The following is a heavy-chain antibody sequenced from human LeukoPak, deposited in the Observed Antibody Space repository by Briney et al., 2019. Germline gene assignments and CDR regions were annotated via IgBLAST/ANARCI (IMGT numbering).Heavy chain of an antibody. CDR2: IYHSGST. V-gene: IGHV4-30-2*01. CDR3: ARTYVLLWFGEFPNWFDP. CDR1: GGSISSGGYS. Sequence: KPSETLSLTCAVSGGSISSGGYSWSWIRQPPGKGLEWIGYIYHSGSTYYNPSLKSRVTISVDRSKNQFSLKLSSVTAADTAVYYCARTYVLLWFGEFPNWFDPWGQGTLVTVSS. D-gene: IGHD3-10*01. J-gene: IGHJ5*02.